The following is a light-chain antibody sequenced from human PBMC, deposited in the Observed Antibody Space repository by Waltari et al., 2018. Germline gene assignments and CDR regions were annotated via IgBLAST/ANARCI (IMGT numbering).Light chain of an antibody. J-gene: IGKJ4*01. CDR1: QNLLASSDNKHY. CDR3: HQPQTAPPT. Sequence: DIVMTQSPESLAVSLGERATINCKYSQNLLASSDNKHYLAWYQKKTGQSPKLLIDWSATRDSGVPERCSGSASGTDFTLTITSLQAEDVSVYYCHQPQTAPPTFGGGTQVGIK. CDR2: WSA. V-gene: IGKV4-1*01.